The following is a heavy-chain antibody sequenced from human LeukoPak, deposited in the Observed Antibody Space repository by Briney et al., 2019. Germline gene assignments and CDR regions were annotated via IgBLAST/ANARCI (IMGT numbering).Heavy chain of an antibody. CDR2: IYDSGET. V-gene: IGHV4-30-4*08. D-gene: IGHD2-2*01. CDR1: GGSIGSGDYY. J-gene: IGHJ4*02. Sequence: PSQTLSLTCTVSGGSIGSGDYYWNWIRQPPGKGLEWIGYIYDSGETYYNPSLKSRVIISLDTYKNQFYLRLSSVTASDTAVYYCARDRGVVIPFDYWGQGTLVTVSS. CDR3: ARDRGVVIPFDY.